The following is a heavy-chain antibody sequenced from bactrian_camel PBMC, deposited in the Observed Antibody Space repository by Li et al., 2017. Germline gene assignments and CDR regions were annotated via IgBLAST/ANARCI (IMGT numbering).Heavy chain of an antibody. D-gene: IGHD5*01. V-gene: IGHV3S53*01. CDR3: ARKRRFGSCIDDMTAGDY. CDR1: GLVDSPRC. J-gene: IGHJ4*01. CDR2: IDSVGFT. Sequence: HVQLVESGGGSVEAGGSPRLSCEVIGLVDSPRCMGWFRQATGEERERVATIDSVGFTTYGDAVRGRFTISKDNDKTVYLEMKNLQPEDTAMYYCARKRRFGSCIDDMTAGDYWGQGTQVTVS.